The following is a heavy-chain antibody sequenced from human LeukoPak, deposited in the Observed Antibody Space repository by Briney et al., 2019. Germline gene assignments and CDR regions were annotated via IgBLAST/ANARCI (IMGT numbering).Heavy chain of an antibody. CDR2: ISAYNGNT. CDR3: ARDSYYDSSGYLGGDAFDI. V-gene: IGHV1-18*01. Sequence: WASVKVSCKASGYTFTSYGISWVRQAPGQGLEWMGWISAYNGNTNYAQKLQGRVTMTTDTSTSTAYMELRSLRSDDTAVYYCARDSYYDSSGYLGGDAFDIWGQGTMVTVSS. CDR1: GYTFTSYG. D-gene: IGHD3-22*01. J-gene: IGHJ3*02.